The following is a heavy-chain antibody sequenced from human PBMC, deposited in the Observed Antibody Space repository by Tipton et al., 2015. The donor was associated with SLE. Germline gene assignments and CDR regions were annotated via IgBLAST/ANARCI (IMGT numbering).Heavy chain of an antibody. V-gene: IGHV1-8*01. J-gene: IGHJ4*02. CDR3: AREAAAMASDY. Sequence: QLVQSGPEVKKPGASVKVSCKASGYTFTNYDIKWERQATGQGLEWMGWMNPNSGYTGYAQKFQGRVTMTRNTSISTAYMELSSLKSEDTAVYYGAREAAAMASDYWGQGALVTVSS. CDR2: MNPNSGYT. D-gene: IGHD2-2*01. CDR1: GYTFTNYD.